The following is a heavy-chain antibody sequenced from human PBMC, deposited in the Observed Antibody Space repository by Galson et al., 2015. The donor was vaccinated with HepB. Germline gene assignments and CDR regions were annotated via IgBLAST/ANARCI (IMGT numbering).Heavy chain of an antibody. V-gene: IGHV1-69*13. CDR3: AREANRGYCSSTSCYADWFDS. D-gene: IGHD2-2*01. Sequence: SVKVSCKASGYTFTSYAISWVRQAPGQGLEWMGGIIPIFGTANYAQKFQGRVTITADESTSTAYMELSSLRSEDTAVYYCAREANRGYCSSTSCYADWFDSWGQGTRVTVSS. CDR2: IIPIFGTA. CDR1: GYTFTSYA. J-gene: IGHJ5*01.